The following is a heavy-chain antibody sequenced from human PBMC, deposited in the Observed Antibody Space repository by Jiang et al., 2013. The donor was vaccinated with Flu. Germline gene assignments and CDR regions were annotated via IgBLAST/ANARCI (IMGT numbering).Heavy chain of an antibody. D-gene: IGHD3-10*01. CDR1: GKSFSDYN. CDR2: INNGGEI. V-gene: IGHV4-34*01. CDR3: ARHFLNPYYLGSGTIQVGRLDV. Sequence: LLKPSETLSLTCTFHGKSFSDYNWSWIRQSPGKGLEWIGDINNGGEITYKWSLKSRITMSVDTSKSQFSLNLTSVTAADSAIYYCARHFLNPYYLGSGTIQVGRLDVWGQGTTVIVSS. J-gene: IGHJ6*02.